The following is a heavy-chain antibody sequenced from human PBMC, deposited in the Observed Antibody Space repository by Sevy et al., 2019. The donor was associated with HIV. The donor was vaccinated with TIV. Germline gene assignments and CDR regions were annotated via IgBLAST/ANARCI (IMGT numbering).Heavy chain of an antibody. Sequence: ASVKVSCKASGGTFSNYGIIWVRQAPGQGLEWMGGIIPIFGTANYAQNLQDRVTITADESTSTAYMEVRSLRSEDTAVYYCARTTPDDYNYSYYDGMDVWGQGTTVTVSS. CDR1: GGTFSNYG. J-gene: IGHJ6*02. D-gene: IGHD4-4*01. CDR2: IIPIFGTA. CDR3: ARTTPDDYNYSYYDGMDV. V-gene: IGHV1-69*13.